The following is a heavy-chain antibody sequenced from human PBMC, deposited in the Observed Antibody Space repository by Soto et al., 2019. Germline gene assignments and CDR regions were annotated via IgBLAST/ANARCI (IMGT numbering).Heavy chain of an antibody. D-gene: IGHD5-12*01. CDR1: GFTFDDYA. CDR2: ISWNSGSI. J-gene: IGHJ3*02. CDR3: AKELRVATIFSAFDI. V-gene: IGHV3-9*01. Sequence: PGGSLRLSCAASGFTFDDYAMHWVRQAPGKGLEWVSGISWNSGSIGYADSVKGRFTISRDNAKNSLYLQMNSLRAEDTALYYCAKELRVATIFSAFDIWGQGTMVTVSS.